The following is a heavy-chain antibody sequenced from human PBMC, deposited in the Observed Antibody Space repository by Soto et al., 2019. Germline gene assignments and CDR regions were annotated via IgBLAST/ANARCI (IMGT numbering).Heavy chain of an antibody. D-gene: IGHD3-10*01. Sequence: EVQLVESGGGLVKPGGSLRLSCAVSGFSFSRYSMNWVRQAPGKGLEWVSSISGSSSYIYYADSVKGRFTISRDNAKNSLYLQMNSLRAEDTAVYYCARDVTHNPILLDGMDVWGQGTTVTVSS. CDR3: ARDVTHNPILLDGMDV. CDR1: GFSFSRYS. J-gene: IGHJ6*02. CDR2: ISGSSSYI. V-gene: IGHV3-21*01.